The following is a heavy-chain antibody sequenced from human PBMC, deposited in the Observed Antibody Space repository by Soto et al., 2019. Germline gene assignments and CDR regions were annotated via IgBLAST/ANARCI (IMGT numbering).Heavy chain of an antibody. CDR1: GFTFSSYS. CDR2: ISSSSSTI. D-gene: IGHD3-9*01. Sequence: GGSLRLSCAASGFTFSSYSMNWVRQAPGKGLEWVSYISSSSSTIYYADSVKGRFTISRDNAKNSLYLQMNSLRDEDTAVYYCARGPRDYDILTGVLDYWGQGTLVTVSS. CDR3: ARGPRDYDILTGVLDY. J-gene: IGHJ4*02. V-gene: IGHV3-48*02.